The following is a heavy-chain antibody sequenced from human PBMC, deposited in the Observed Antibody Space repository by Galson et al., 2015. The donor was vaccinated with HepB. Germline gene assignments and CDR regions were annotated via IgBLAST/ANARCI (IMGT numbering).Heavy chain of an antibody. J-gene: IGHJ3*02. CDR3: ARDPGPDSSGYYTLSSAVDI. CDR1: GDSVSSNSAA. CDR2: TYYRSKWYN. V-gene: IGHV6-1*01. Sequence: CAISGDSVSSNSAAWNWIRQSPSRGLEWLGRTYYRSKWYNDYAVSVKSRIAINPDTSKNQFSLQLNSVTPEDTAVYYCARDPGPDSSGYYTLSSAVDIWGQGTMVPVSS. D-gene: IGHD3-22*01.